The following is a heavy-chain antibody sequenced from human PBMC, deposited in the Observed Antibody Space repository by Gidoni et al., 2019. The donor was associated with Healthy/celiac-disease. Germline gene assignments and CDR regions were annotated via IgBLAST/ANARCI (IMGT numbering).Heavy chain of an antibody. J-gene: IGHJ4*02. CDR1: GGSISSASYY. Sequence: QVQLQESGPGLVKPSQTLSLTCTDSGGSISSASYYWSWFRQPPGKGLAWIGRIYTSGSTNYNPSLNSRVTISVDTSKNQFSLQLSSVTAADTAVYYCARVGDSSGSPDYWGQGTLVTVSS. CDR3: ARVGDSSGSPDY. CDR2: IYTSGST. V-gene: IGHV4-61*02. D-gene: IGHD3-22*01.